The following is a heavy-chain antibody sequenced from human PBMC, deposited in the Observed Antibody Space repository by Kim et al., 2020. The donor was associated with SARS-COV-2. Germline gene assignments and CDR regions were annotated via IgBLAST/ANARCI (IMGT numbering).Heavy chain of an antibody. CDR1: GGSVRSSSYY. J-gene: IGHJ3*02. D-gene: IGHD1-26*01. V-gene: IGHV4-39*02. CDR2: MQFGGTT. CDR3: ATLPYGATGNAFDI. Sequence: SETLSLTCTVSGGSVRSSSYYWDWIRQPPGKGLEWIGSMQFGGTTSYNPSLKSRVTISGDTSKNHFPLNLNSVTAADTAVYFCATLPYGATGNAFDIWG.